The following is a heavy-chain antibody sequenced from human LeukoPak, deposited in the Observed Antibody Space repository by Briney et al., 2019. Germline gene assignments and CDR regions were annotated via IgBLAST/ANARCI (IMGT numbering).Heavy chain of an antibody. D-gene: IGHD6-19*01. V-gene: IGHV3-23*01. CDR2: ISGSGGST. Sequence: AGGSLRLSCAASGISVSNDYMSWVRQAPGKGLEWVSAISGSGGSTYYADSVKGWFTISRDNSKNTLYLQMNSLRAEDTAVYYCARRRTYSSGWYSDYWGQGTLVTVSS. CDR3: ARRRTYSSGWYSDY. J-gene: IGHJ4*02. CDR1: GISVSNDY.